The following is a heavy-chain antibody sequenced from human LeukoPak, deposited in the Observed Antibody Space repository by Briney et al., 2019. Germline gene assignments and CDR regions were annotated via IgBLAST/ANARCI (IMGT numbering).Heavy chain of an antibody. V-gene: IGHV1-46*01. CDR1: GYTFTSYY. D-gene: IGHD6-6*01. Sequence: ASVKVSCKASGYTFTSYYMHCVRQAPRQGLEWMGIINPSGGSTSYAQKFQGRVTMSTDTSTSTVYMELSSLRSEDTAVYYCALSSSPLRPDYWGQGTLVTVSS. CDR2: INPSGGST. CDR3: ALSSSPLRPDY. J-gene: IGHJ4*02.